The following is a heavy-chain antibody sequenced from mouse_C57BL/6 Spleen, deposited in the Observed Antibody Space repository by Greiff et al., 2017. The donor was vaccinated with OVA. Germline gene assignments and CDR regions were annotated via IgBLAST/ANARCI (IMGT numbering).Heavy chain of an antibody. CDR2: IDPSDSYT. CDR3: ARRGFYYAMDY. CDR1: GYTFTSYW. J-gene: IGHJ4*01. V-gene: IGHV1-59*01. Sequence: VKLQQPGAELVRPGTSVKLSCKASGYTFTSYWMHWVKQRPGQGLEWIGVIDPSDSYTNYNQKFKGKATLTVDTSSSTAYMQLSSLTSEDSAVYYCARRGFYYAMDYWGQGTSVTVSS.